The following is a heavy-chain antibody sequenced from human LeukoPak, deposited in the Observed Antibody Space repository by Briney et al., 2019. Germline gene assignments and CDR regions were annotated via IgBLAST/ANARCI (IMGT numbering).Heavy chain of an antibody. D-gene: IGHD2-2*01. V-gene: IGHV4-38-2*02. CDR2: IYHSGST. CDR1: GYSISSGYY. CDR3: AGGYEAYCSSTSCYREVGFDP. J-gene: IGHJ5*02. Sequence: SETLSLTCTVSGYSISSGYYWGWIRQPPGKGLEWIGIIYHSGSTYYNPSLKSRVTISVDTSKNQFSLKLSSVTAADTAVYYCAGGYEAYCSSTSCYREVGFDPWGQGTLVTVSS.